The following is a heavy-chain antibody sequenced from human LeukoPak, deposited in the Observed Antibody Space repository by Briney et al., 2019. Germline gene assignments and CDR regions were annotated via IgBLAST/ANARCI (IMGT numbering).Heavy chain of an antibody. V-gene: IGHV1-2*06. Sequence: ASLKVSCTASGYSFTAFYIHWVRQAPGQGLKWIWRINPRSGETNYAYKFRGRVTMTRDTSISTTYMDLGSLGSDDTAVYYCARDGEYGTGSYYRGCFDYWGQGTLVTVSS. CDR3: ARDGEYGTGSYYRGCFDY. CDR2: INPRSGET. CDR1: GYSFTAFY. D-gene: IGHD3-10*01. J-gene: IGHJ4*02.